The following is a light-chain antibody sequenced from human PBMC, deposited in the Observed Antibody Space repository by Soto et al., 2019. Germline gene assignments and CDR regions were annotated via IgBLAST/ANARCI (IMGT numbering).Light chain of an antibody. CDR2: DVT. Sequence: QSALTQPASVSGSPGQSITISCTGTSSDVGGYIYVSWYQQHPGKAPKLMIYDVTSRPSGVSYRFSGSKSGNTASLTISGLQAEDEADYCCSSYTTSSSYVFGTGTKVT. CDR1: SSDVGGYIY. V-gene: IGLV2-14*01. CDR3: SSYTTSSSYV. J-gene: IGLJ1*01.